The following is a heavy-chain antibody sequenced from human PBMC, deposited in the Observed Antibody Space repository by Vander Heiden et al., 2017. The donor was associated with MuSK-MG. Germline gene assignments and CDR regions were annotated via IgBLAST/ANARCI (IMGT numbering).Heavy chain of an antibody. V-gene: IGHV3-21*03. CDR2: ISSSSSYI. CDR1: GFTFSSYS. CDR3: ARIGESDAFDI. D-gene: IGHD4-17*01. J-gene: IGHJ3*02. Sequence: EVQLVESGGGLVKPGGSLRLSCAASGFTFSSYSMNWVRQAPGKGLEWVSSISSSSSYIYYADSVKGRFTISRDNAKNSLYLQMNRLRAEDTAVYYCARIGESDAFDIWGQGTMVTVSS.